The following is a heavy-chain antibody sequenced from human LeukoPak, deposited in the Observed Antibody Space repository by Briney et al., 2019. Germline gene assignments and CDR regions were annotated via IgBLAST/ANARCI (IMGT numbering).Heavy chain of an antibody. J-gene: IGHJ4*02. CDR3: AKDRSQAQYTHGTLDY. V-gene: IGHV3-23*01. Sequence: GGSLRLSCAASGFTFSIYAMNWVRQAPGKGLEWVSAISGSGGSTYCADSVKGRFTISRDNSKNTLYLQMNSLRAEDTAVFYCAKDRSQAQYTHGTLDYWGQGTLVTVSS. CDR1: GFTFSIYA. CDR2: ISGSGGST. D-gene: IGHD5-18*01.